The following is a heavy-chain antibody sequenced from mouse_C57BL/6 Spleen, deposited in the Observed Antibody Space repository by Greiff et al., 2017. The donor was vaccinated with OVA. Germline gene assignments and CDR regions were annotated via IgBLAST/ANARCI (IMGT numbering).Heavy chain of an antibody. J-gene: IGHJ2*01. CDR1: GYTFTSYW. D-gene: IGHD1-1*01. CDR3: ARRGTTVVVDY. V-gene: IGHV1-69*01. Sequence: QVQLQQPGAELVMPGASVKLSCKASGYTFTSYWLHWVKQRPGQGLEWIGEIDPSDSYTNYNQKFKGKSTWTVDKSSSTAYMQLSSLTSEDSAVYYCARRGTTVVVDYWGQGTTLTVSS. CDR2: IDPSDSYT.